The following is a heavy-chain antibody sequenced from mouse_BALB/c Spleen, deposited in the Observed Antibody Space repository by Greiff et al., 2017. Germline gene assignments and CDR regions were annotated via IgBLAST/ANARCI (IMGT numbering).Heavy chain of an antibody. CDR2: ISYSGST. D-gene: IGHD2-4*01. CDR3: ARGAYDYDDAMDY. CDR1: GDSITSGY. V-gene: IGHV3-8*02. J-gene: IGHJ4*01. Sequence: EVKLVESGPSLVKPSQTLSLTCSVTGDSITSGYWNWIRKFPGNKIEYMGYISYSGSTYYNPSLKSRISITRDTSKNQYYLQLNSVTTEDTATYYCARGAYDYDDAMDYWGQGTSVTVSS.